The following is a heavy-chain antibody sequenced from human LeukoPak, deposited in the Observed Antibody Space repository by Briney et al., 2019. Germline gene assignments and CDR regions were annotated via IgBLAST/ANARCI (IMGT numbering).Heavy chain of an antibody. V-gene: IGHV3-21*01. J-gene: IGHJ4*02. CDR1: GFTFNSYA. CDR3: ARALTTLTYEGY. D-gene: IGHD1-1*01. Sequence: GGSLRLPCAASGFTFNSYAMSWVRQAPGKGLEWVSSISGSNSYIFYADSVKGRFTVSRDNAKDSLYLQMNSLRAEDTAVYYCARALTTLTYEGYWGQGTLVTVSS. CDR2: ISGSNSYI.